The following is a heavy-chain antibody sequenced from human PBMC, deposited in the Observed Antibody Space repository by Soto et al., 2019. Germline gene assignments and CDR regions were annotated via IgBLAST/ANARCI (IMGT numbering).Heavy chain of an antibody. V-gene: IGHV4-34*01. CDR2: VNPTGTT. D-gene: IGHD6-19*01. CDR3: ARSREQWLADAFDI. Sequence: SETLSLTCAVYGGSFSAFYWSWIRQPPGKELEWIGEVNPTGTTKYNPSLKSRVTMSLDTSKKQFSLNLNSMTAADTALYYCARSREQWLADAFDIWGQGTMVTVSS. J-gene: IGHJ3*02. CDR1: GGSFSAFY.